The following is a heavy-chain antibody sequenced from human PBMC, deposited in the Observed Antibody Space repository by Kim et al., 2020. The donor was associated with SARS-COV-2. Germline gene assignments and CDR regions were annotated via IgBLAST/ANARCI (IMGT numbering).Heavy chain of an antibody. Sequence: SETLSLTCTVSGGSISSYYWSWIRQPPGKGLEWIGYIYYSGSTNYNPSLKSRVTISVDTSKNQFSLKLSSVTAADTAVYYCARVSRWLRIYYYYGMDVWGQGTTVTVSS. D-gene: IGHD5-12*01. CDR2: IYYSGST. CDR3: ARVSRWLRIYYYYGMDV. CDR1: GGSISSYY. J-gene: IGHJ6*02. V-gene: IGHV4-59*01.